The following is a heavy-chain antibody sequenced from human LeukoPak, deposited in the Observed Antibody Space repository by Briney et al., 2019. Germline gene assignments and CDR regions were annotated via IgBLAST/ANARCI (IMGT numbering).Heavy chain of an antibody. CDR3: ARDPHYTGSGTYFDY. D-gene: IGHD1-26*01. V-gene: IGHV3-66*01. CDR1: GFTFSSYA. CDR2: LYSGGST. Sequence: GGSLRLSCAASGFTFSSYAMSWVRQAPGKGLEWVSVLYSGGSTSYADSVKGRFTISRDNSKNTVFLQMASLRAEDTALYYCARDPHYTGSGTYFDYWGQRTLVTVSS. J-gene: IGHJ4*02.